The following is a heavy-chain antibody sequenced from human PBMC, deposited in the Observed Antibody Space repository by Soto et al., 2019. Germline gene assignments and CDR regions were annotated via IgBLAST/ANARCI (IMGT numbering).Heavy chain of an antibody. Sequence: TGGLLTLSRAASGFSFSSYSVNWVRQAPGKGLEWVSSTSSSSSYIYYADSVKGRFTISRDNAKNSLYLQMNSLRAEDTAVYYCARDQGPYYYDNSGYLLWGQGTLVTVS. CDR2: TSSSSSYI. CDR1: GFSFSSYS. V-gene: IGHV3-21*01. J-gene: IGHJ4*02. D-gene: IGHD3-22*01. CDR3: ARDQGPYYYDNSGYLL.